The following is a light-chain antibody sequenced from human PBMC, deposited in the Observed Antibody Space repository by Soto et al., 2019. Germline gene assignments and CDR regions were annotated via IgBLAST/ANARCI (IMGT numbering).Light chain of an antibody. V-gene: IGKV2-28*01. CDR2: MGS. CDR1: QSLLHRDGYNY. J-gene: IGKJ1*01. Sequence: DIVMTQSPLSLPVTPGEPASISCRSSQSLLHRDGYNYLDWYLQKPGQSPQLLICMGSNRASGVPDRFSGSGSGTDFTLTISRVEAEDFGVYYCMQALQTPWTFGQGTQVEIK. CDR3: MQALQTPWT.